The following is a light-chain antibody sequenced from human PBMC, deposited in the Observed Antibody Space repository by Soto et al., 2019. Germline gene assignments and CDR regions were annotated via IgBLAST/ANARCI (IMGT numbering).Light chain of an antibody. CDR1: QTISSW. CDR3: LQDYNYPPT. CDR2: KAS. J-gene: IGKJ1*01. Sequence: DIQMTQSPSTLSGSVGDRVTITCRASQTISSWLAWYQQKPGKAPKLLIYKASTLKSGVPSRFSGSGSGTDFTPTISSLQPEDFATYYCLQDYNYPPTFGQGTKVDIK. V-gene: IGKV1-5*03.